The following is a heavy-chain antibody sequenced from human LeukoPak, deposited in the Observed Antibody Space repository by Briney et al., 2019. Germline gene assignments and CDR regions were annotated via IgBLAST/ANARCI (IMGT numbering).Heavy chain of an antibody. Sequence: SVKVSCKASGGTFSSYAISWVRQAPGQGLEWMGGIIPIFGTANYAQKFQGRVTITADKSTSTAYMELSSLRSEDTAVYYCARDLSSGWYYFDYWGQGTLATVSS. V-gene: IGHV1-69*06. CDR2: IIPIFGTA. CDR3: ARDLSSGWYYFDY. CDR1: GGTFSSYA. D-gene: IGHD6-19*01. J-gene: IGHJ4*02.